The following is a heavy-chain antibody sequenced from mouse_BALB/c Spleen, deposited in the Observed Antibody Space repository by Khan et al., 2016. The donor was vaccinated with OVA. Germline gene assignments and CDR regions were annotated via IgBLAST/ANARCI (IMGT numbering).Heavy chain of an antibody. D-gene: IGHD1-1*01. V-gene: IGHV3-5*02. Sequence: EVQLQESGPGLVKPSQTVSLTCTVTGISITSGNYRWSWIRQFPGNKLEWIGNIYYSGTVTYNPSLTSRTTITRDTSKNQFFLEMNSLTAEDAAEDTCARDYGSLYWYFDVWGAGTTVTVSS. CDR2: IYYSGTV. CDR1: GISITSGNYR. J-gene: IGHJ1*01. CDR3: ARDYGSLYWYFDV.